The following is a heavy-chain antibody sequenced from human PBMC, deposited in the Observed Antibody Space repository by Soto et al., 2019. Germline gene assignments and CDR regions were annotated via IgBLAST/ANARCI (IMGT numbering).Heavy chain of an antibody. V-gene: IGHV5-51*01. Sequence: HXESLKISWKGSGYSFTSYLIVWVRQMPGKGLEWMGIIYPGDSDTRYSPSLQGQVTISADKSISTAYLQWGSLKASDTAMYYCARLDHGTEALNAFDLWGQGTMVTVPS. D-gene: IGHD1-1*01. CDR2: IYPGDSDT. J-gene: IGHJ3*01. CDR3: ARLDHGTEALNAFDL. CDR1: GYSFTSYL.